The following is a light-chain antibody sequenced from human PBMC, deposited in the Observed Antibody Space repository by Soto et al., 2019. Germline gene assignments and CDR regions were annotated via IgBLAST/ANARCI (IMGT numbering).Light chain of an antibody. Sequence: EIVLTQSPGTLSLSPGERATLSCRASQSVSSSYLAWYQQKPGQAPRLLIYGTSSRATAIPDRFSGSGSGTDFTLTISRLEPEDVAVYYCQQYGSSSWTFGHGTKVEIK. V-gene: IGKV3-20*01. CDR1: QSVSSSY. J-gene: IGKJ1*01. CDR2: GTS. CDR3: QQYGSSSWT.